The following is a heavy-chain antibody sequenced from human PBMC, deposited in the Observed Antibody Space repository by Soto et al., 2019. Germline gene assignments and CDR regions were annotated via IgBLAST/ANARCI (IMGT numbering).Heavy chain of an antibody. V-gene: IGHV4-34*01. CDR1: GGSFSGYY. Sequence: SETLSLTCAVYGGSFSGYYWSWIRQPPGKGLEWIGEINHSGSTNYNPSLKSRVTISVDTSKNQFSLKLSSVAAADTAVYYCARDPYYDYVWGSYRPYYYYGMDVWRQGTTVTVSS. J-gene: IGHJ6*02. D-gene: IGHD3-16*02. CDR2: INHSGST. CDR3: ARDPYYDYVWGSYRPYYYYGMDV.